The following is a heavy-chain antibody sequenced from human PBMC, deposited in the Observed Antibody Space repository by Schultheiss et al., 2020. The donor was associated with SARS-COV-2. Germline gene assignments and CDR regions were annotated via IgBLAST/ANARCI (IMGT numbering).Heavy chain of an antibody. J-gene: IGHJ4*02. CDR1: GGTFSSYT. D-gene: IGHD1-26*01. CDR3: ASRPRRGATTLDY. CDR2: ISAYNGNT. Sequence: ASVKVSCKASGGTFSSYTISWVRQAPGQGLEWMGWISAYNGNTNYAQKLQGRVTMTRNTSISTAYMELSSLRSDDTAVYYCASRPRRGATTLDYWGQGTLVNVSS. V-gene: IGHV1-18*01.